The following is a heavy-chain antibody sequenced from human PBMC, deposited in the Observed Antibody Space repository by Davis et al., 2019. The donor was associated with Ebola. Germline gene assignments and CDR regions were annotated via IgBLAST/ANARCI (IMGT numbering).Heavy chain of an antibody. V-gene: IGHV3-30*18. CDR3: AKDIEYQSSGEEYFQH. J-gene: IGHJ1*01. CDR1: GFTFSSYG. Sequence: GESLKISCAASGFTFSSYGMHWVRQAPGKGLEWVAIISYDGSNKYYADSVKGRFTISRDNSKNTLYLQMNSLRAEDTAVYYCAKDIEYQSSGEEYFQHWGQGTLVTVSS. D-gene: IGHD3-22*01. CDR2: ISYDGSNK.